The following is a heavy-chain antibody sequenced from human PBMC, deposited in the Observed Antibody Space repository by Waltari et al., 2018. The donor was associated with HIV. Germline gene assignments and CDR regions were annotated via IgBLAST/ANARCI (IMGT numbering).Heavy chain of an antibody. V-gene: IGHV1-18*01. D-gene: IGHD3-22*01. CDR2: ISTYNGNT. CDR1: GYTFASYA. Sequence: QVQLVQSGAEVQKPGASVKVPCKAAGYTFASYAISWVRQAPGQGLEWMGWISTYNGNTNYAQKLQGRVTMTTDTSTNTAYMDLRSLRSDDTAVYYCAREMYDTSGYYYFDYWGQGTLVTVSS. CDR3: AREMYDTSGYYYFDY. J-gene: IGHJ4*02.